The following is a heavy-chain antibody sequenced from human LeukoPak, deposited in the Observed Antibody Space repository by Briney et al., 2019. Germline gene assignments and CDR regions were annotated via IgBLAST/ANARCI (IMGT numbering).Heavy chain of an antibody. CDR1: GFTFSSYG. J-gene: IGHJ3*02. Sequence: GGTLRLSCAASGFTFSSYGMSWVRQAPGKGLEWVSAISGSGGSTYYADSVKGRFTISRDNSKNTLYLQMNSLRAEDTAVYYCAKTREPKREVDAFDIWGQGTMVTVSS. CDR3: AKTREPKREVDAFDI. CDR2: ISGSGGST. V-gene: IGHV3-23*01. D-gene: IGHD1-14*01.